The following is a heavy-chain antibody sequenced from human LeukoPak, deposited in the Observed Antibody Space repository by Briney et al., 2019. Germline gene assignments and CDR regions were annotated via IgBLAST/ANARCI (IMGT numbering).Heavy chain of an antibody. CDR2: IWYDGSNK. CDR3: ARDRIGCTNGVCYSYYYYGMDV. V-gene: IGHV3-33*08. D-gene: IGHD2-8*01. Sequence: GGSLRLSCAASGFTFSDYYMSWIRQAPGKGLEWVAVIWYDGSNKYYADSVKGRFTISRDNAKNSLYLQMNSLRDEDTAVYYCARDRIGCTNGVCYSYYYYGMDVWGQGTTVTVSS. J-gene: IGHJ6*02. CDR1: GFTFSDYY.